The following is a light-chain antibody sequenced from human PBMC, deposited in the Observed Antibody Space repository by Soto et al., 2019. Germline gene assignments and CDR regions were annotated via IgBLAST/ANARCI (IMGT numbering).Light chain of an antibody. Sequence: IQLTQSPSSLSASVGDRVTITCRASQGISNYLAWYQQKPGKAPKLLIYAASTLQGGVPSRFSGSGSGTDFTLTISSLQPEDFAVYYCQLYGNSPPGVTFGPGTKVDI. V-gene: IGKV1-9*01. CDR1: QGISNY. CDR3: QLYGNSPPGVT. J-gene: IGKJ3*01. CDR2: AAS.